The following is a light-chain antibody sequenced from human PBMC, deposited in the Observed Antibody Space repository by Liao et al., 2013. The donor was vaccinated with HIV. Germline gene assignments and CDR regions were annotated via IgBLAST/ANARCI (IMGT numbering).Light chain of an antibody. Sequence: SYEVTQPPSVSVSPGQTARITCSGDHLGEKSPAWYKQKAGQAPVLVIYDDSDRPSGIPERFSGSNSGNTATLTISRVEAGDEADYYCQVWDSSSDHPGVFGGGTKLTVL. CDR2: DDS. V-gene: IGLV3-21*02. CDR1: HLGEK. J-gene: IGLJ3*02. CDR3: QVWDSSSDHPGV.